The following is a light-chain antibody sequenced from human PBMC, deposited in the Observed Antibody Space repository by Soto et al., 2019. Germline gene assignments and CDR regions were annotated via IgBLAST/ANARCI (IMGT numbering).Light chain of an antibody. CDR1: QSVLYSSNNKNY. CDR2: CAS. Sequence: DIVMTQSPDSLAVSLGERATINCKSSQSVLYSSNNKNYLAWYQQKPGQPPKLLIYCASTRESGVPDRFSGSWSGTDFTLTISYLQAEDVAVYYCQQYYSTPPTFGQGTKLEIK. CDR3: QQYYSTPPT. V-gene: IGKV4-1*01. J-gene: IGKJ2*01.